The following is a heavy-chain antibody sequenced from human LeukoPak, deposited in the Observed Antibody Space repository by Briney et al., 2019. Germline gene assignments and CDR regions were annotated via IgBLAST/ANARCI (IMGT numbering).Heavy chain of an antibody. D-gene: IGHD6-19*01. CDR3: ARVRAVAGRRTLNWFDP. J-gene: IGHJ5*02. Sequence: PSETLSLTCAVYGGYFGDYYWSWIRQTPGKGLDCLGEVSHSGSTNYNPSLNSRVTISVDRSKNQFSLRLTSVTAADTAAYYCARVRAVAGRRTLNWFDPWGQGTLVTVSS. CDR2: VSHSGST. V-gene: IGHV4-34*01. CDR1: GGYFGDYY.